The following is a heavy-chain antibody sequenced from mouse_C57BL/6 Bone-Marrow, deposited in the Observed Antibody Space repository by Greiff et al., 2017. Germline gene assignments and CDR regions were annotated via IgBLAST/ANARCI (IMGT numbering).Heavy chain of an antibody. Sequence: VQLQQSGAELVRPGASVKLSCTASGFNIKDDYMHWVKQRPEQGLEWIGWIDPENGDTEYASKFQGKATITSDTSSNTAYLQRSSLTDEDTAVYYCTNDGYPLAMDYWGQGTSVTVSS. J-gene: IGHJ4*01. D-gene: IGHD2-3*01. V-gene: IGHV14-4*01. CDR1: GFNIKDDY. CDR2: IDPENGDT. CDR3: TNDGYPLAMDY.